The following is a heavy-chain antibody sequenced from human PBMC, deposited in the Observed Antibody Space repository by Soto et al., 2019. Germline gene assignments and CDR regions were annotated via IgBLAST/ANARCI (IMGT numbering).Heavy chain of an antibody. CDR3: ALIKDCSRTDCYLSSFDT. Sequence: QVTLKESGPVLVKPTETLTLTCTVSGLSLSSGRLGVSWIRQPPGKALEWLAHIFSNDDKSYSTSLRSRLTISKDTSRGQVVLTMTSMDPMDSATYYCALIKDCSRTDCYLSSFDTWGQGTLVTVSS. J-gene: IGHJ5*02. V-gene: IGHV2-26*01. CDR1: GLSLSSGRLG. CDR2: IFSNDDK. D-gene: IGHD2-2*01.